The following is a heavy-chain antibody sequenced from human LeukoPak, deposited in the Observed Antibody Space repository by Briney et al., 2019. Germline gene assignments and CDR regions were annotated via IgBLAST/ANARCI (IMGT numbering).Heavy chain of an antibody. V-gene: IGHV1-2*02. CDR2: INPNSGRT. Sequence: VTVSFXXXXYTFTVXXMHWGRQAPGQGGGGVGWINPNSGRTNYAQNLQGRVPMTTDTSTSTAYMELRSLRSDDTAVYYCARDQRDSSGYQRGGGNWFDPWGQGTLVTVSS. D-gene: IGHD3-22*01. CDR1: XYTFTVXX. J-gene: IGHJ5*02. CDR3: ARDQRDSSGYQRGGGNWFDP.